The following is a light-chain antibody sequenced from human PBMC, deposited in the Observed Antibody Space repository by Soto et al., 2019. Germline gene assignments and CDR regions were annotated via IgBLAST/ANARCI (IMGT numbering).Light chain of an antibody. J-gene: IGKJ2*01. CDR3: LQDYNYPYT. Sequence: AIQMTQSPSSLSASVGDRVTITCRASQGIGTDLGWYQQTPGKAPKLLIYAASTLQSGVPSRFSGSGSDTDFTLTISSLQPEDFATYYCLQDYNYPYTFGQGTKLEIK. V-gene: IGKV1-6*01. CDR1: QGIGTD. CDR2: AAS.